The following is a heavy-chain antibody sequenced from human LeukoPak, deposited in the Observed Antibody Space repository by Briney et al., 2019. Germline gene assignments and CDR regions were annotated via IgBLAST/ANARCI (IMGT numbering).Heavy chain of an antibody. J-gene: IGHJ5*02. V-gene: IGHV4-34*01. D-gene: IGHD2-15*01. Sequence: PSETLSLTCAVYGGSFSGYYWSWIRQPPGKGLEWIGEINHSGSTNYNPSLKSRVTISVDTSKNQFSLKLSSVTAADTAVYYCARYGEEAAQTVNWFDPWGQGTLVTVSS. CDR2: INHSGST. CDR1: GGSFSGYY. CDR3: ARYGEEAAQTVNWFDP.